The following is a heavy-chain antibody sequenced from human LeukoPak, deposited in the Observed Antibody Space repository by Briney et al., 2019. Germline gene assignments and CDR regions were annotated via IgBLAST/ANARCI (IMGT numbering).Heavy chain of an antibody. CDR2: INPNSGGT. CDR3: ATQRGSYLWGTDFDY. V-gene: IGHV1-2*02. D-gene: IGHD3-16*01. Sequence: ASVKVSCKASGYTFTGYYMHWVRQAPGQGFEWMGWINPNSGGTNYAQKFQGRVTMTRDTSISTAYMELSRLTSDDTAVYYCATQRGSYLWGTDFDYWGQGTLVTVSS. CDR1: GYTFTGYY. J-gene: IGHJ4*02.